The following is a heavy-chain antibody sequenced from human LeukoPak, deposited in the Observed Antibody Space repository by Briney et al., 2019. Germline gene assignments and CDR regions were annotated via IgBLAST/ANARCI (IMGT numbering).Heavy chain of an antibody. D-gene: IGHD3-10*01. CDR1: GFTFSSYS. V-gene: IGHV3-21*01. J-gene: IGHJ4*02. Sequence: PGGSLRLSCAASGFTFSSYSMNWVRQAPGKGLEWVSSISSSSSYIYYADSVKGRFTISRDNAKNSLYLQMNSLRAEDTAVYYCARDALLWFGESDYWGQGTLVTVSS. CDR2: ISSSSSYI. CDR3: ARDALLWFGESDY.